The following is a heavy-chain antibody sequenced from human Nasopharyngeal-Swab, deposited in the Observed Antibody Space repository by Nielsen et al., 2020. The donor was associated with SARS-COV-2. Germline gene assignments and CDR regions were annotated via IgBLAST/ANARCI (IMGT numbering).Heavy chain of an antibody. J-gene: IGHJ3*02. V-gene: IGHV3-30*03. CDR2: ISYDGSNK. D-gene: IGHD5-24*01. CDR3: ARIRDGYNYDAFDI. CDR1: GFTFSSYG. Sequence: GGSLRLSCAASGFTFSSYGMHWVRQAPGKGLEWVAVISYDGSNKYYGDSVKGRFTISRDNSKNTLYLQMNSLRGEDTAVYYCARIRDGYNYDAFDIWGQGTMVTVSS.